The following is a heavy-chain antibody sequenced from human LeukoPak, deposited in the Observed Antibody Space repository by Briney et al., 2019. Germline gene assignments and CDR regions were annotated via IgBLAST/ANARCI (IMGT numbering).Heavy chain of an antibody. V-gene: IGHV1-2*07. J-gene: IGHJ4*02. CDR1: AYTFSDSF. Sequence: ASVNFSSKASAYTFSDSFIHRARQAPGQPLEWIGWINPRSGGTNLSHKFQGRVTMTRDTAISTAYMELRRLRSDDTAVYYCAREQGRVQYYDSSGYYFNWGQGTLVTLSS. CDR2: INPRSGGT. CDR3: AREQGRVQYYDSSGYYFN. D-gene: IGHD3-22*01.